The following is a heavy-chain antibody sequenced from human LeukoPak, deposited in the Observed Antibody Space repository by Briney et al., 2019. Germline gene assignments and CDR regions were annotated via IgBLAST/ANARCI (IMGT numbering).Heavy chain of an antibody. CDR3: ARRRVYYDILTGYYPDDAFDI. CDR1: GASFSGYY. CDR2: INHSGST. D-gene: IGHD3-9*01. Sequence: SETLSLTCAVYGASFSGYYWSWIRQPPGKGLEWIGEINHSGSTNYNPSLKSRVTISVDTSRNQFSLKLSSVTAADTAVYYCARRRVYYDILTGYYPDDAFDIWGQGTMVTVSS. J-gene: IGHJ3*02. V-gene: IGHV4-34*01.